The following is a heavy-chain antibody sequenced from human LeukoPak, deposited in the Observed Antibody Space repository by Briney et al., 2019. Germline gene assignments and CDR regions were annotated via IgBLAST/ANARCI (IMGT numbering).Heavy chain of an antibody. V-gene: IGHV1-69*13. Sequence: ASVKVSCKASGGTFSSYAISWVRQAPGQGLEWMGGIIPIFGTANYAQKFQGRVTITADESTSTAYMELSSLRSEDTAVYYCASRYYYDSSGYNEDYFDYWGQGTLVTVSS. J-gene: IGHJ4*02. CDR3: ASRYYYDSSGYNEDYFDY. CDR1: GGTFSSYA. D-gene: IGHD3-22*01. CDR2: IIPIFGTA.